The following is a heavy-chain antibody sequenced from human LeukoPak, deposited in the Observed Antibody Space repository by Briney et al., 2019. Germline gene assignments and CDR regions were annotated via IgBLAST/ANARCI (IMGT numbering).Heavy chain of an antibody. D-gene: IGHD2-2*01. CDR3: ARASKRPLRPSLSGCSSTSCPFDY. J-gene: IGHJ4*02. CDR2: IYTSGST. Sequence: SETLSLTCTVSGGSISSYYWSWIRQPAGKGLEWIGRIYTSGSTNYNPSLKSRVTISVDTSKNQFSLKLSSVTAADTAVYYCARASKRPLRPSLSGCSSTSCPFDYWGQGTLVTVSS. CDR1: GGSISSYY. V-gene: IGHV4-4*07.